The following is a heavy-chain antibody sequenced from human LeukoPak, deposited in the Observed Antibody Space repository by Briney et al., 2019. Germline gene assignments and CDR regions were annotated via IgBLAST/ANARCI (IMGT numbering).Heavy chain of an antibody. CDR1: GGSITSSSAYN. J-gene: IGHJ6*03. Sequence: PSETLSLTCTVSGGSITSSSAYNWGWIRQPPGKGLEWIGRIYTSGSTNYNPSLKSRVTMSVDTSKKQFSLKLSSVTAADTAVYYCARVRGSSGSYEYYHYMDVWGKGTTVTISS. D-gene: IGHD1-26*01. CDR2: IYTSGST. V-gene: IGHV4-61*05. CDR3: ARVRGSSGSYEYYHYMDV.